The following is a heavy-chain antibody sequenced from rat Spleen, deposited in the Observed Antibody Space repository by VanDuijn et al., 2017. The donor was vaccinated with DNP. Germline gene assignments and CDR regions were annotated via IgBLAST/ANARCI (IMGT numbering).Heavy chain of an antibody. CDR1: GFSLTINS. J-gene: IGHJ2*01. CDR3: TRGSDY. Sequence: QVQLKESGPGLVQPSQTLSLTCTVSGFSLTINSVHWVRQPPGKGLEWIAAISSGGDTYYNSALKSRLNISRDTSKSQVFLKVNSLQTEDTAIYFCTRGSDYWGQGVMVTVSS. CDR2: ISSGGDT. V-gene: IGHV2-1*01.